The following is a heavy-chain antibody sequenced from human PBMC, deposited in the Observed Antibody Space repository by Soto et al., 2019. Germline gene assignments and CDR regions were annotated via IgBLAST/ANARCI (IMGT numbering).Heavy chain of an antibody. CDR2: IYWDDDK. Sequence: QITLNESGPTVVTPTGILTLTCRFSGFSLTTSGVGVGWIRQSPGKAPEWLALIYWDDDKRYSASLKSRLTITKDTSKNQVVLTVSDLDPTDTATYYCAHRVLRTVFGLVTTTAIYFDFWGQGTPVAVSS. CDR1: GFSLTTSGVG. CDR3: AHRVLRTVFGLVTTTAIYFDF. J-gene: IGHJ4*02. V-gene: IGHV2-5*02. D-gene: IGHD2-21*02.